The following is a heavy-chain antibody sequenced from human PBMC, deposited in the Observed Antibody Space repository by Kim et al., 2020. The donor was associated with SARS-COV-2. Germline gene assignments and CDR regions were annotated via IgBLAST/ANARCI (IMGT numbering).Heavy chain of an antibody. J-gene: IGHJ6*02. CDR2: IKYDGSDK. CDR3: ARDRLGGYGMDV. Sequence: GGSLRLSCAASGFPFSTYCMYWVRQAPGKGLEWVANIKYDGSDKYYVDSVKGRFTVSRDNAKNSLYLHMTSLRAEDTAVYFCARDRLGGYGMDVWGQGTTVTVSS. V-gene: IGHV3-7*03. D-gene: IGHD3-16*01. CDR1: GFPFSTYC.